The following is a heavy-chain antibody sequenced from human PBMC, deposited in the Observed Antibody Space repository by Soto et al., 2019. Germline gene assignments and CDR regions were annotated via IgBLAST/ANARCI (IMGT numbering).Heavy chain of an antibody. J-gene: IGHJ4*02. Sequence: QVQLVDSGGGVVQPGRSLRLSCAASGFILSDSDIHWVRQTPAKGLEWVAHSSNDGGRAYYADSVKGRFTVSRDNSKNTVYLQMSGLRSEDTAVYYCARGPSHGAFDYWGQGTLVTVSS. CDR2: SSNDGGRA. CDR3: ARGPSHGAFDY. V-gene: IGHV3-30*03. CDR1: GFILSDSD. D-gene: IGHD3-16*01.